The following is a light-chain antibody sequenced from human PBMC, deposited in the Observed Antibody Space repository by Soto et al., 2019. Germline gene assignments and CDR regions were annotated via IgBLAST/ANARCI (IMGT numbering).Light chain of an antibody. CDR1: QSVSSSN. J-gene: IGKJ2*01. V-gene: IGKV3-20*01. Sequence: EIVLTQSPGTLSLSPGERATLSCRASQSVSSSNLAWYQQKPGQAPRLLIYGASSRATGIPDRFSGSGSGTDFPLTISRLEPEDFAVYYCQQYGRSPYTFGQGTKLEIK. CDR2: GAS. CDR3: QQYGRSPYT.